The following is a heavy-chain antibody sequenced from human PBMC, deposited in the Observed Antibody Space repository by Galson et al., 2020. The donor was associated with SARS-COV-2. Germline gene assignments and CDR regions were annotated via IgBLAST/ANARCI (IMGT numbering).Heavy chain of an antibody. Sequence: GESLKISCAASGFTFSSYSMNWVRQAPGKGLEWVSYISSSSSTIYYADSVKGRFTISRDNAKNSLYLQMNSLRDEDTAVYYCARGGYSREDAFDIWGQGTMVTVSS. V-gene: IGHV3-48*02. CDR2: ISSSSSTI. CDR3: ARGGYSREDAFDI. D-gene: IGHD5-18*01. J-gene: IGHJ3*02. CDR1: GFTFSSYS.